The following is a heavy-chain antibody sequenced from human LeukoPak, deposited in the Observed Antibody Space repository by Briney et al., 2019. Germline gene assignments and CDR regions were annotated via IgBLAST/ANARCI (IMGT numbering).Heavy chain of an antibody. CDR2: INHSGST. V-gene: IGHV4-34*01. Sequence: PSETLSLTCAVYGGSFSGYYWSWIRQPPGKGLEWIGEINHSGSTNYNPSLKSRVTILVDTSKNQFSLKLSSVTAADTAVYYCARDYDILTGHWYFDLWGRGTLVTVSS. J-gene: IGHJ2*01. CDR1: GGSFSGYY. CDR3: ARDYDILTGHWYFDL. D-gene: IGHD3-9*01.